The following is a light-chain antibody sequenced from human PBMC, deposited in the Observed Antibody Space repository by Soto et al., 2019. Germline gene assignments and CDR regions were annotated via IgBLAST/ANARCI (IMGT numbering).Light chain of an antibody. V-gene: IGLV2-23*01. CDR2: EGN. CDR1: YNL. CDR3: CSYAGQRVV. J-gene: IGLJ2*01. Sequence: QSVLTQPASVSRSPGQSITISCTYNLVSWYQQHPGKAPKLMIYEGNKRPSGVSNRFSGSKSGNTASLTISGLQAEDEADYYCCSYAGQRVVFGGGTKLTVL.